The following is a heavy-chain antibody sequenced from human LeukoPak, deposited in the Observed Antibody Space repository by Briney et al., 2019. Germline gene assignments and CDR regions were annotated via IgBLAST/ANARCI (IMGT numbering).Heavy chain of an antibody. Sequence: ASVKVSCKASGYTFARYAVTWVRQAPGQGLEWMGCISADNGNTNYAQKFQGRVTMTTDTSTSTAYMELRSLRSDDTAVYYCARQVDSTMALPDYWGQGTLVTVSS. CDR1: GYTFARYA. V-gene: IGHV1-18*01. CDR3: ARQVDSTMALPDY. D-gene: IGHD3-10*01. J-gene: IGHJ4*02. CDR2: ISADNGNT.